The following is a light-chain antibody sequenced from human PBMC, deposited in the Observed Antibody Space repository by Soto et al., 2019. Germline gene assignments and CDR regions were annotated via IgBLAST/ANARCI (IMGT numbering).Light chain of an antibody. Sequence: EIVLTQSPGTLSLSPGERATLSCRASQSVSSSYLAWYQQKPGQAPRLLIYDASSRATGIPDRFSGSGSGTDFTLTISRLEPEAFAVYYCQQFGSSLYTFGQGPKLEIK. V-gene: IGKV3-20*01. CDR1: QSVSSSY. J-gene: IGKJ2*01. CDR2: DAS. CDR3: QQFGSSLYT.